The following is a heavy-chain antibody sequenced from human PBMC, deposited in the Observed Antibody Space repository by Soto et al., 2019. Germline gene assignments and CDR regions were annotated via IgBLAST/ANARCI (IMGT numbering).Heavy chain of an antibody. CDR1: GGSISSYY. Sequence: QVQLQESGPGLVKPSETLSLTCTVSGGSISSYYWNWIRQPAGKGMEWIGRIHTTDGTNYNPSLKSRVTMSIDTSNNQFSLKLSSLTAADTAVYYCARALSSAAGLYFDFWGQGTLVTVSS. CDR2: IHTTDGT. J-gene: IGHJ4*02. V-gene: IGHV4-4*07. D-gene: IGHD6-13*01. CDR3: ARALSSAAGLYFDF.